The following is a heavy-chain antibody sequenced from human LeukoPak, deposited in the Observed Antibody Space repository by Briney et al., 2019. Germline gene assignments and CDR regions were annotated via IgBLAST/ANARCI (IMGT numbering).Heavy chain of an antibody. CDR3: ASCANTIRLHFDY. V-gene: IGHV4-59*12. Sequence: SETLSLTCTVSGGSISSYYWSWIRQPPGKGLEWIGYIYYSGSTNYNPSLKSRVTISVDTSKNQFSLKLSSVTAADTAVYYCASCANTIRLHFDYWGQGTLVTVSS. CDR2: IYYSGST. D-gene: IGHD6-25*01. J-gene: IGHJ4*02. CDR1: GGSISSYY.